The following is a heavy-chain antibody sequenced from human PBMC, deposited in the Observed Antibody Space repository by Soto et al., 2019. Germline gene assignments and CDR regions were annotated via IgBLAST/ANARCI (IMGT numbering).Heavy chain of an antibody. CDR2: IIPIFGTA. CDR3: ARGDTPDYYYYYGMDV. V-gene: IGHV1-69*13. D-gene: IGHD2-15*01. Sequence: GASVKVSCKASGYTFTSYGISWVRQAPGQGLEWMGGIIPIFGTANYAQKFQGRVTITADESTSTAYMELSSLRSEDTAVYYCARGDTPDYYYYYGMDVWGQGTTVTVSS. CDR1: GYTFTSYG. J-gene: IGHJ6*02.